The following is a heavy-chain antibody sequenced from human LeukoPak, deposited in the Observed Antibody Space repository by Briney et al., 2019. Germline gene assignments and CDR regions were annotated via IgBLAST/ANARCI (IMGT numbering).Heavy chain of an antibody. CDR3: ARDHSGYSSGWYEDYFDY. D-gene: IGHD6-19*01. Sequence: ASVKVSCKASGYTFTSYGISWVRQAPGQGLEWMGWISAYNGNTNYAQKLQGRVTMTTDTSTSKAYMELRSLRSDDTAVYYCARDHSGYSSGWYEDYFDYWGQGTLVTVSS. CDR2: ISAYNGNT. CDR1: GYTFTSYG. J-gene: IGHJ4*02. V-gene: IGHV1-18*01.